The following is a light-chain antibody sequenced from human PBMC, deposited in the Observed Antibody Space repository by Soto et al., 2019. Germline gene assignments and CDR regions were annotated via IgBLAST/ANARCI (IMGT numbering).Light chain of an antibody. CDR1: QSVSSN. CDR2: DAS. Sequence: EIVLTQSPATLSLSPGETATLSCRASQSVSSNLAWYQHRPGQAPRLIMYDASNRATGVPARFSGSGSGTDFTLTISSLEPGDFAVYYCQQRGNSITFGQGTRLETK. J-gene: IGKJ5*01. V-gene: IGKV3-11*01. CDR3: QQRGNSIT.